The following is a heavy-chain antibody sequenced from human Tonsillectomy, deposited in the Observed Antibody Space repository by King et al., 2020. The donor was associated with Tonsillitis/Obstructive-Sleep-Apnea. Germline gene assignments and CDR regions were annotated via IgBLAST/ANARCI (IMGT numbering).Heavy chain of an antibody. CDR2: ISYDGTNK. CDR3: ARTGGTGGFDY. Sequence: VQLVESGGGVVQPGRSLRLSCAASGFTFSSYAMHWVRQAPGKGLEWVAVISYDGTNKYYADSVKGRFAISRDNSKNTLYLQMNGRRAEDTAVYYCARTGGTGGFDYWGQGPLVTVSS. J-gene: IGHJ4*02. CDR1: GFTFSSYA. V-gene: IGHV3-30*09. D-gene: IGHD1/OR15-1a*01.